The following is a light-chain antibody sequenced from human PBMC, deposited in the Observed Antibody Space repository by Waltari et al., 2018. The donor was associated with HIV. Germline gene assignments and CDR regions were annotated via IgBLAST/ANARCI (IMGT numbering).Light chain of an antibody. V-gene: IGLV1-40*01. CDR2: DNN. J-gene: IGLJ2*01. CDR1: NSNIGADYG. CDR3: QSYDSGLGGV. Sequence: QSVLTQPPSVSGAPGQSVTISCTGGNSNIGADYGVHWYRQLPGTAPKLLIYDNNDRPSGVPDRFSGSKSGTSATQAITGLQAEDEADYYGQSYDSGLGGVFGGGTKLIVL.